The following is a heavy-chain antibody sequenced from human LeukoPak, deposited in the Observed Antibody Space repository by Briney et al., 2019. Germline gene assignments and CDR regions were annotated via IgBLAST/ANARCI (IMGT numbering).Heavy chain of an antibody. D-gene: IGHD3-10*01. Sequence: GASVKVSCKASGGTFSSYAISWVRQAPGQGLEWMGWINPSSGGANYAQKFQGRVTMTSDTSISTAYMELTRLRSDDTAVYYCARGYGSGSRYGMDVWGQGTTVTVSS. CDR1: GGTFSSYA. V-gene: IGHV1-2*02. CDR2: INPSSGGA. J-gene: IGHJ6*02. CDR3: ARGYGSGSRYGMDV.